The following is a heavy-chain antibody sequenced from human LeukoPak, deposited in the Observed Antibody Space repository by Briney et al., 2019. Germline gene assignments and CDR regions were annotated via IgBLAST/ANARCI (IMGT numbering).Heavy chain of an antibody. CDR3: TRRTYDSSGYDY. V-gene: IGHV3-23*01. J-gene: IGHJ4*02. D-gene: IGHD3-22*01. CDR1: GFTFTTYA. Sequence: PGRSLRLSCAASGFTFTTYAINWVRQAPGKGLEWVSAISGSGGSTYYADSVKGRFTISRDNSKNTLYLQMNSLRAEDTAVYYCTRRTYDSSGYDYWGQGTLVTVSS. CDR2: ISGSGGST.